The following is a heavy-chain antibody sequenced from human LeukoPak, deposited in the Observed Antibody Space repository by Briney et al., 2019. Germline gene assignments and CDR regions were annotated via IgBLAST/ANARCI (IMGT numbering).Heavy chain of an antibody. CDR2: INPNSGGT. V-gene: IGHV1-2*02. CDR1: GYTFTDYY. D-gene: IGHD3-10*01. CDR3: ARAGGYGSGSYYNWFDP. Sequence: ASVKVSCKASGYTFTDYYVHWVRQAPGQGLEWMGWINPNSGGTNYAQKFQGRVTMTRDTSISTAYMELSRLRSDDTAVYYCARAGGYGSGSYYNWFDPWGQGTLVTVSS. J-gene: IGHJ5*02.